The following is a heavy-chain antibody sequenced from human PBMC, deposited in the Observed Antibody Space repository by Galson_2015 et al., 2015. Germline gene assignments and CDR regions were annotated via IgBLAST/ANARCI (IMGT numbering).Heavy chain of an antibody. J-gene: IGHJ3*02. CDR1: GGTFSSYA. CDR3: ARAADYYDSSGYFVGDAFDI. CDR2: IIPIFGTA. D-gene: IGHD3-22*01. Sequence: SVKVSCKASGGTFSSYAISWVRQAPGQGLEWMGGIIPIFGTANYAQKFQGRVTITADESTSTAYMELSSLRSEDTAVYYCARAADYYDSSGYFVGDAFDIWGQGTMVTVSS. V-gene: IGHV1-69*13.